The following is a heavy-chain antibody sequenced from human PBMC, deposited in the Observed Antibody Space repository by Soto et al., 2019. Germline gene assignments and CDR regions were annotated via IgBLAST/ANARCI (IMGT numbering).Heavy chain of an antibody. CDR3: ARDLRAEPRYGMDV. CDR2: ISYDGSNK. V-gene: IGHV3-30-3*01. J-gene: IGHJ6*02. CDR1: GFTFSSYA. D-gene: IGHD1-26*01. Sequence: QVQLVESGGGVVQPGRSLRLYCAASGFTFSSYAMHWVRQAPGKGLEWVAVISYDGSNKYYADSVKGRFTISRDNSKNTLYLQMNSLRAEDTAVYYCARDLRAEPRYGMDVWGQGTTVTVSS.